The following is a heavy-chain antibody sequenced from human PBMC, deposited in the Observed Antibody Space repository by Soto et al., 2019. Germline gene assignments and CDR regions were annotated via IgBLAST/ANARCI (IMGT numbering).Heavy chain of an antibody. D-gene: IGHD4-4*01. V-gene: IGHV3-30*18. CDR1: GFTFSSYG. CDR3: AKDLTTVKTSHYYYGMDV. Sequence: QVQLVESGGGVVQPGRSLRLSCAASGFTFSSYGIHWVRQAPGKGLEWVAVISYDGGNKYYAESVKGRFTISRDNSKNTLYLQMNSLRGEDTAVYYCAKDLTTVKTSHYYYGMDVWGQGTTVTVSS. CDR2: ISYDGGNK. J-gene: IGHJ6*02.